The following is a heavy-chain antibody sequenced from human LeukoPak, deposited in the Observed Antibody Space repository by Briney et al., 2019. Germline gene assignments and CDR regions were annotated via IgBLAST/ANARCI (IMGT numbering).Heavy chain of an antibody. V-gene: IGHV3-30-3*01. CDR2: ISYDGSNE. J-gene: IGHJ4*02. Sequence: GGSLRLSCAASGFTFSTYAMHWVRQAPGKRLEWVAVISYDGSNEYYADSVKGRFTISRDNSKNTVYLQMNSLRGEDTAVYYCARDGYGFDYWGQGAQVTVSS. CDR3: ARDGYGFDY. CDR1: GFTFSTYA. D-gene: IGHD5-12*01.